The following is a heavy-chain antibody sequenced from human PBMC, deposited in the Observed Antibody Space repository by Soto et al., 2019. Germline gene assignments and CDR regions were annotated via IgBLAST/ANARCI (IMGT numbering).Heavy chain of an antibody. D-gene: IGHD2-15*01. J-gene: IGHJ5*02. CDR2: IYYSGST. Sequence: SAALSLTCTVSGGSISSYYWSWIRQPPGTEQEWIGYIYYSGSTNYNPSLKSRVTISVDTSKNQFSLKLSSVTAADTAVYYCARVGCSGGSCYSGSLCLDPWRQGTLVTV. CDR3: ARVGCSGGSCYSGSLCLDP. V-gene: IGHV4-59*08. CDR1: GGSISSYY.